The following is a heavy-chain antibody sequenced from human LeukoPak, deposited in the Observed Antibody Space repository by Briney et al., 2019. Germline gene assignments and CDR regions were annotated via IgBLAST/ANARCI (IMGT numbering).Heavy chain of an antibody. CDR1: GFTFSSYW. J-gene: IGHJ4*02. V-gene: IGHV3-7*01. CDR3: ARTQKTWIQLWLDY. Sequence: GGSLRLSCAASGFTFSSYWMSWVRQAPGKGLEWVANIKQDGSEKYYVDSVKGRFTISRDNAKNSLYLQMNSLRAEDTAVYYCARTQKTWIQLWLDYWGQGTLVTVSS. D-gene: IGHD5-18*01. CDR2: IKQDGSEK.